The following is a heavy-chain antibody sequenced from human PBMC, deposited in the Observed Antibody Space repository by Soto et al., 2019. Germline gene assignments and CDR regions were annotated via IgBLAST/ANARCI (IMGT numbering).Heavy chain of an antibody. D-gene: IGHD6-19*01. CDR3: AGGSGWISDT. Sequence: EVQLVESGGGLVQPGGSLRLSCAASRFTFSPYWMSWVRQAPGKGLEWVAIIKDDGGDEHYLEAVRGRFTISRDNAKKSLYLAMDSLRVEDTAVYYCAGGSGWISDTWGQGTLVTVSS. CDR2: IKDDGGDE. V-gene: IGHV3-7*05. J-gene: IGHJ5*02. CDR1: RFTFSPYW.